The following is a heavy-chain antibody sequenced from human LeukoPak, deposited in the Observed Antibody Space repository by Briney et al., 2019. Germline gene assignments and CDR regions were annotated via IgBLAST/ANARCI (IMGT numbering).Heavy chain of an antibody. V-gene: IGHV3-23*01. CDR3: ARSAIRTNNYDSSGSLDY. CDR2: ISGSGGST. J-gene: IGHJ4*02. CDR1: GFTFSSYG. D-gene: IGHD3-22*01. Sequence: GGTLRLSCAASGFTFSSYGMSWVRQAPGKGLEWVSAISGSGGSTYYADSVKGRFTISRDNSKNTLYLQMNSLRAEDTAVYYCARSAIRTNNYDSSGSLDYWGQGTLVTVSS.